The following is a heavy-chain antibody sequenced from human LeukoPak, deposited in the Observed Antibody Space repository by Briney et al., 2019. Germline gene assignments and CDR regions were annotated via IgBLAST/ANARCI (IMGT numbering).Heavy chain of an antibody. CDR3: ASPFDY. CDR2: ISSSSSTI. V-gene: IGHV3-48*04. Sequence: GGSLRLSCAASGFTFSTYSMNWVRQAPGKGLEWVSHISSSSSTIYYADSVKGRFTISRDNAKNSLYLQMNSLRAEDTAVYYCASPFDYWGQGTLVTVSS. CDR1: GFTFSTYS. J-gene: IGHJ4*02.